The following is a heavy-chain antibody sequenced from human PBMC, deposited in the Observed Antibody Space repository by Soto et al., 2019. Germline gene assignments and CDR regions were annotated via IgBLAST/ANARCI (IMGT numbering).Heavy chain of an antibody. Sequence: EVQLVESGGGLVQPGGSLRLSCAASGFTFSSYWMSWVRQAPGKGLEWVANIKQDGSEKYYVDSVKGRFTISRDNAKNSLYLQMNGLRAEDTAVYYCAREDYDFWSGYFPDYWGQGTLVTVSS. V-gene: IGHV3-7*05. CDR2: IKQDGSEK. J-gene: IGHJ4*02. CDR3: AREDYDFWSGYFPDY. D-gene: IGHD3-3*01. CDR1: GFTFSSYW.